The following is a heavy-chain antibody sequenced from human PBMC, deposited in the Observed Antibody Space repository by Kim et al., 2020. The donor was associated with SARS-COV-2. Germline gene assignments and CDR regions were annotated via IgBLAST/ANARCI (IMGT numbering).Heavy chain of an antibody. V-gene: IGHV3-73*01. CDR2: IRSKANTYAT. CDR3: TRDCSGGSCLLADAF. Sequence: GGSLRLSCAASGFTFSDSAIHWVRQASGKGLEWVGRIRSKANTYATVYAASVKGRFTISRDDSENTVYLQLNSLKTDDTAVYCCTRDCSGGSCLLADAF. CDR1: GFTFSDSA. J-gene: IGHJ3*01. D-gene: IGHD2-15*01.